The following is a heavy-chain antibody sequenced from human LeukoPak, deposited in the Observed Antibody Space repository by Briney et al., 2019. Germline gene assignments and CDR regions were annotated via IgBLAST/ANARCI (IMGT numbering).Heavy chain of an antibody. CDR3: ARAIPSDGSGSYYKYYFDY. V-gene: IGHV3-7*01. CDR2: IKQDGSEK. Sequence: PGGSLRLSCAASGFTFSSYWMSWVRQAPGKGLEWVANIKQDGSEKYYVDSVKGRFTISRDNAKNSLYLQMNSLRAEDTAVYYCARAIPSDGSGSYYKYYFDYWGQGTLVTVSS. J-gene: IGHJ4*02. D-gene: IGHD3-10*01. CDR1: GFTFSSYW.